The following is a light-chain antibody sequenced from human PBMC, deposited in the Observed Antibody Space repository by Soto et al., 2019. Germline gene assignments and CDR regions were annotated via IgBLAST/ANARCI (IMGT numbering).Light chain of an antibody. CDR2: GAS. Sequence: ENVLTQSPGTLSLSPGERATVSCRASQNVNNNYLVWYQQRPGQAPGLLIHGASTRATGIPARFSGSGSGTEFTLTISSLQSEDFAVYYCQQYNNWPRTFGQGTKVDI. V-gene: IGKV3-15*01. J-gene: IGKJ1*01. CDR1: QNVNNN. CDR3: QQYNNWPRT.